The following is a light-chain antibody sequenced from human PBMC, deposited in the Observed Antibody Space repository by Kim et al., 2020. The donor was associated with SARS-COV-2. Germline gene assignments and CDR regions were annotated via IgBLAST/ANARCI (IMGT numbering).Light chain of an antibody. CDR3: QQYASSIT. Sequence: LSPGERVPLSCRASQSVSSSYVAWYQQKPGQAPRLLIYGASSRATGIPDRFSGSGSGTDFTLTISRLEPEDFAVYYCQQYASSITFGQGTRLEIK. CDR1: QSVSSSY. V-gene: IGKV3-20*01. CDR2: GAS. J-gene: IGKJ5*01.